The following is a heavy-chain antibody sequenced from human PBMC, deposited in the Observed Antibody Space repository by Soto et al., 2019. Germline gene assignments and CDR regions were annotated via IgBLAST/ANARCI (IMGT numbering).Heavy chain of an antibody. CDR2: IYPGNSNT. CDR3: ASDSHCDGGSCPMGGFDM. CDR1: GYGLSIHW. Sequence: ESLKISCKGSGYGLSIHWVAWLRQMPGKGLEWVGIIYPGNSNTMYSPSFQGQVTISADTALSTTYLQWDTLKPSDTAIYFCASDSHCDGGSCPMGGFDMWGQGTMVTVSS. D-gene: IGHD2-15*01. V-gene: IGHV5-51*01. J-gene: IGHJ3*02.